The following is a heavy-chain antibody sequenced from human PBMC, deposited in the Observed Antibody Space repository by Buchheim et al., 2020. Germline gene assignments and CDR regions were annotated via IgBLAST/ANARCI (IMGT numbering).Heavy chain of an antibody. J-gene: IGHJ4*02. D-gene: IGHD4-17*01. Sequence: EVQLVDSGGALVKPGGSLRLSFVASGFTFISPWMSWVRQAPGEGLEWVGRIKSKSDGGTTDYAAPVNGSFLISRDDSKDTLFLQMNSLMTEDTGVYYCTRGSIAYGTLDNWGQGTL. CDR3: TRGSIAYGTLDN. CDR2: IKSKSDGGTT. V-gene: IGHV3-15*02. CDR1: GFTFISPW.